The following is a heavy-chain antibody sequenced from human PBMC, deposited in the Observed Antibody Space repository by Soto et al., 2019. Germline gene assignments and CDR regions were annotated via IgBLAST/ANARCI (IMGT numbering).Heavy chain of an antibody. D-gene: IGHD4-17*01. CDR2: FSASSGNT. CDR3: ARRPPFSYGDFVTYYFDY. CDR1: GNPFTRNG. Sequence: QVQLVHSGAEVKNPGASVKVSCKASGNPFTRNGISWVRQAPEQGLGWMGGFSASSGNTNYAQKLQGRVTMTTDTSTTTAYMELRSLRSDDTAVYYCARRPPFSYGDFVTYYFDYWGQGTLVTVSS. J-gene: IGHJ4*02. V-gene: IGHV1-18*01.